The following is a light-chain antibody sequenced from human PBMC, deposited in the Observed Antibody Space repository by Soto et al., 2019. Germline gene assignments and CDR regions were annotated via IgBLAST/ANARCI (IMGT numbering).Light chain of an antibody. Sequence: QYALTQAASVSGSPGQSITISCTGTNSDVGHYNYVSWYQHHPGKAPKLIIYEVTSRPSGVSDRFSGSRSGNTAFLTISGLQAEDEAHYYCSSYTSSNTGVFGGGTKVTVL. CDR1: NSDVGHYNY. J-gene: IGLJ3*02. CDR2: EVT. CDR3: SSYTSSNTGV. V-gene: IGLV2-14*01.